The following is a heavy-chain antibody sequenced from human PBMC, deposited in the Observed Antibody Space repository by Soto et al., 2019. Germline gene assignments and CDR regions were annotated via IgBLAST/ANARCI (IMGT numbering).Heavy chain of an antibody. Sequence: PSETLSLTCTVSGGSISNYYWSWIRQPPGKGLEWIGYFYYTGITNYNPSLKSRISMSVDTSKNQFSLKLSSVTAADTAVYYCAKDDLIAARRHDAFDIWGQGTMVTVSS. CDR3: AKDDLIAARRHDAFDI. J-gene: IGHJ3*02. CDR2: FYYTGIT. D-gene: IGHD6-6*01. CDR1: GGSISNYY. V-gene: IGHV4-59*12.